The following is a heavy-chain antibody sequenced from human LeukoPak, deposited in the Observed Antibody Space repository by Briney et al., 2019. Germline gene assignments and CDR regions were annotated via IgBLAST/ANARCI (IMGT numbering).Heavy chain of an antibody. Sequence: PSETLSLTCTVSGGSISSYYWSWIRQPPEQGLEWIGWIHYTGSTDYNPSFKSRVTISLDTPKNQLSLRLSSVTAADTAVYYCVRSHGGYWGQGTLVTVSS. J-gene: IGHJ4*02. D-gene: IGHD3-3*01. CDR1: GGSISSYY. CDR3: VRSHGGY. CDR2: IHYTGST. V-gene: IGHV4-59*08.